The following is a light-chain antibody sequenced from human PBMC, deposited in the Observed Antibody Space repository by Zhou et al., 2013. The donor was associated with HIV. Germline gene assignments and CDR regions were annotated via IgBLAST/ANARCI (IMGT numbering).Light chain of an antibody. Sequence: EIVLTQSPAILSSSPGERATLSCRASQSISTYLGWYQQKPGQAPRLLIYGASTRATGIPDRFSGSGSGTDFTLTISRLEPEDFAVYYCQRYGGSPQWTFGQGTKVEIK. V-gene: IGKV3-20*01. J-gene: IGKJ1*01. CDR2: GAS. CDR1: QSISTY. CDR3: QRYGGSPQWT.